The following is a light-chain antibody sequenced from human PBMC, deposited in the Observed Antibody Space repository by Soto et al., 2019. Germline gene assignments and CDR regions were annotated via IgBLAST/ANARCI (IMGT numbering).Light chain of an antibody. V-gene: IGKV1-12*01. CDR2: TAS. CDR1: QGVSTW. Sequence: DIQMTQSPSSVSASVGGRVTITCRASQGVSTWLAWYQQKPGKAPNLLIYTASSLQSGVTSRFSGSGSGTDFTITINGLQPEDFATYYCQQAASFPITFGPVTRLEIK. CDR3: QQAASFPIT. J-gene: IGKJ5*01.